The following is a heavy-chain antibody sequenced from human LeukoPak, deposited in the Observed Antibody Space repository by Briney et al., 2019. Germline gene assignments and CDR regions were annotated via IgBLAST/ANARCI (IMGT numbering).Heavy chain of an antibody. Sequence: SETLSLTCTVSGGSTSSGYNYWSWIRQPAGKGLEWIGRIYTSGTTNYNPSLKSRVTISQDTSNNQFSLKLRSVTAADTAVYYCAKSGCSSSSCPGFLWGQGTLVTVSS. CDR3: AKSGCSSSSCPGFL. CDR2: IYTSGTT. CDR1: GGSTSSGYNY. V-gene: IGHV4-61*02. J-gene: IGHJ4*02. D-gene: IGHD2-2*01.